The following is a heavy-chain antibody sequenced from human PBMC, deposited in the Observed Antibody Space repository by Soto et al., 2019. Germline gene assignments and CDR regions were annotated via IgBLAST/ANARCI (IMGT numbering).Heavy chain of an antibody. CDR2: INHSGST. Sequence: XETLSVPLPVDGGSFSGYYWSWIRQPPGKGLEWIGEINHSGSTNYNPSLKSRVTISVDTSKDQFSLKLSSVTAADTAVYYCARGRIRNSIAARQGFDPWGQGTLVTVSS. CDR1: GGSFSGYY. CDR3: ARGRIRNSIAARQGFDP. V-gene: IGHV4-34*01. J-gene: IGHJ5*02. D-gene: IGHD6-6*01.